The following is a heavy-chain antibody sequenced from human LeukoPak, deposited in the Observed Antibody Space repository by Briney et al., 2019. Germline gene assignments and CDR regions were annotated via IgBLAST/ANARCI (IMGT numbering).Heavy chain of an antibody. D-gene: IGHD3-22*01. Sequence: GGSLRLSCAASGFTVSSNYMSWVRQAPGKGLEWVSVIYSGGSTYYADSVKGRFTISRDNSKNTLYLQMNSLGAEDTAVYYCARTTYYYDSSGYFDYWGQGTLVTVSS. J-gene: IGHJ4*02. V-gene: IGHV3-53*01. CDR2: IYSGGST. CDR1: GFTVSSNY. CDR3: ARTTYYYDSSGYFDY.